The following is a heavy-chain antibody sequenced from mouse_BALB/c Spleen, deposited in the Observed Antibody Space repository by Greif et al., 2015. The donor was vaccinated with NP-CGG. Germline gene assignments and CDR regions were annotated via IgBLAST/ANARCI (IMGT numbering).Heavy chain of an antibody. D-gene: IGHD1-1*01. J-gene: IGHJ2*01. V-gene: IGHV1S135*01. CDR3: ARDYGSILFDY. CDR1: GYAFTSYN. CDR2: IDPYNGGT. Sequence: EVKLMESGPELVKPGASVKVSCKASGYAFTSYNMYWVKQSHGKSLEWIGYIDPYNGGTSYNQKFKGKATLTVDKPSSTAYMHLNSLTSEDSAVYYCARDYGSILFDYWGQGTTLTVSS.